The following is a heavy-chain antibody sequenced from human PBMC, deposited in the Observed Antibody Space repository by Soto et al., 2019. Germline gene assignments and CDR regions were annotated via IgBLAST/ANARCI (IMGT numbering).Heavy chain of an antibody. CDR3: ASPGRREVSGYEY. D-gene: IGHD6-19*01. J-gene: IGHJ4*02. V-gene: IGHV5-51*01. Sequence: PGESLKISCQGSGYSFSTYWIAWVRQMPGKGLEWMGIIYPADSDTRYSPSFQGQVTFSVDKSTSTAYLQWSSLRASDTAMYYCASPGRREVSGYEYWGQGTVVSVS. CDR1: GYSFSTYW. CDR2: IYPADSDT.